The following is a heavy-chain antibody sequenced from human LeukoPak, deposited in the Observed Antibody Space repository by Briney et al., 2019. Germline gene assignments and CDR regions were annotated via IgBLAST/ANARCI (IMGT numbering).Heavy chain of an antibody. Sequence: VASVKVSCKASGYTFTGYFMHWVRQAPGQGLEWMGWINPNSGGTNYAQKFQGRVTMTRDTSISTAYMELSRLRSDDTAVYYCARDSSSGWPAAFDIWGQGTMVTVSS. V-gene: IGHV1-2*02. D-gene: IGHD6-19*01. CDR3: ARDSSSGWPAAFDI. CDR1: GYTFTGYF. J-gene: IGHJ3*02. CDR2: INPNSGGT.